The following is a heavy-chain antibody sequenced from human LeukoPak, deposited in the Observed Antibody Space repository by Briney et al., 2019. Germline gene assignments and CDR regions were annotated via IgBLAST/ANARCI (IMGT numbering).Heavy chain of an antibody. CDR1: GFTFSSNG. CDR2: ISATGGTI. Sequence: GGSLRLSCAASGFTFSSNGMNWVRQAPGKGLEWVSYISATGGTIYYADSVKGRFTISRDNAKNSLYLQMNSLRAEDTAVYYCAKDPSGSYAYYFDYWGQGTLVTVSS. V-gene: IGHV3-48*04. D-gene: IGHD1-26*01. J-gene: IGHJ4*02. CDR3: AKDPSGSYAYYFDY.